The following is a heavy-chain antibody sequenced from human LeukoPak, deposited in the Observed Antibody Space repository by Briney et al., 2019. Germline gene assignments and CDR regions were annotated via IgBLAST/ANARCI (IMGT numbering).Heavy chain of an antibody. CDR1: GFTFSSYS. J-gene: IGHJ4*02. CDR3: AKVQTSTTGYKFFDY. CDR2: ISGSGSST. D-gene: IGHD3-9*01. V-gene: IGHV3-23*01. Sequence: GGSLRLSCAASGFTFSSYSMSWVRQAPGKGLEWVSAISGSGSSTNYADSVKGRFTISRDNSKNTLYLQMNSLRAEDTAVYYCAKVQTSTTGYKFFDYWGQGTLVAVSS.